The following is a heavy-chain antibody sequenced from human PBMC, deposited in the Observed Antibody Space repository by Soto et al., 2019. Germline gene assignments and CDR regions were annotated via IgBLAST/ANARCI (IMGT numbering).Heavy chain of an antibody. CDR2: ISSSSSYI. V-gene: IGHV3-21*01. J-gene: IGHJ6*02. CDR1: GFTFSSYS. D-gene: IGHD5-12*01. CDR3: ARVKVVATISAKYYYYYGMDV. Sequence: PVGSLRLSCAASGFTFSSYSMNWVRQAPGKGLEWVSSISSSSSYIYYADSVKGRFTISRDNAKNSLYLQMNSLRAEDTAVYYCARVKVVATISAKYYYYYGMDVWGQGTTVTVSS.